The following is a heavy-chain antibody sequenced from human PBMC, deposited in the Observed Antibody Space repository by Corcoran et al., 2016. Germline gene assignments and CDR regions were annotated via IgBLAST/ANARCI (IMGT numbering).Heavy chain of an antibody. J-gene: IGHJ5*02. V-gene: IGHV1-18*01. CDR1: GYTFTSYG. Sequence: QVQLVQSGAEVKKPGASVKVSCKAAGYTFTSYGISWVRQAPGQGLEWMGWISAYNGNTNYAQKLQGRVTMTTDTSTSTAYMELRSLRSDDTAVYYGARSSGNNGLMVYAMGFDPWGQGTLVTVSS. D-gene: IGHD2-8*01. CDR3: ARSSGNNGLMVYAMGFDP. CDR2: ISAYNGNT.